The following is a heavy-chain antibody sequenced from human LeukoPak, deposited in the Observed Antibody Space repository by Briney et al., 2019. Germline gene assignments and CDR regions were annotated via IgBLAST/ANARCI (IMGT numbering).Heavy chain of an antibody. D-gene: IGHD1-26*01. CDR2: IYHSGST. CDR3: ATGSGSYLRGAFDI. CDR1: GYSISSGYY. V-gene: IGHV4-38-2*01. J-gene: IGHJ3*02. Sequence: SETLSLTCAVSGYSISSGYYWGWIRQPPGKGLEWIGSIYHSGSTYYNPSLKSRVTISVDTSKNQFSLKLGSVTAADTAVYYWATGSGSYLRGAFDIWGQGTMVTVSS.